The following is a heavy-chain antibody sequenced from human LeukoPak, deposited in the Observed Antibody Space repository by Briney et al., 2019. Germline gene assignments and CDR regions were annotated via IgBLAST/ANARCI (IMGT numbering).Heavy chain of an antibody. J-gene: IGHJ4*02. CDR1: GFTFSSYA. D-gene: IGHD2-8*01. Sequence: GRSLRLSCAASGFTFSSYAMHWVRQAPGKGLEWVAVISYDGSNKYYADSVKGRFTISRDNSKNTLYLQKNSLRAEDTAVYYCARDKSMLHNYFDYWGQGTLVTVSS. CDR3: ARDKSMLHNYFDY. CDR2: ISYDGSNK. V-gene: IGHV3-30*01.